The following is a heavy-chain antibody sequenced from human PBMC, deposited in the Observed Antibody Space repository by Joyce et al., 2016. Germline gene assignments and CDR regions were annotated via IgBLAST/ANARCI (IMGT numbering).Heavy chain of an antibody. CDR1: GYTFTAYY. V-gene: IGHV1-2*02. CDR3: VRDGDKHIMIAVRPYWLDS. CDR2: ITPNTGGT. Sequence: QVQLVQSGAEVKKPGASVMVSCKASGYTFTAYYMHWVRQAPGQGLECNGYITPNTGGTYYAQKFQGRVNITRGTSVNTAYMELNSLTSDDTAVYCCVRDGDKHIMIAVRPYWLDSWGQGTLVTVSS. J-gene: IGHJ5*01. D-gene: IGHD6-6*01.